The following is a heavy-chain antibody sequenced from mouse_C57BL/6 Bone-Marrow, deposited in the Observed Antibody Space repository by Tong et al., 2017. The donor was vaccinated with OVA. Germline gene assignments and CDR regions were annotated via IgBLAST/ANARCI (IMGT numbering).Heavy chain of an antibody. J-gene: IGHJ1*03. CDR1: GFTFSDYG. Sequence: EVQLQESGGGLVQPGESLKLSCAASGFTFSDYGMHWVRQAPEKGLEWVAYISSGSSTIYYADTVKGRFTISRDNAKNTLFLQMTSLRSEDTAMYYCARPYYYGSSPDVWGTGTTVTVSS. V-gene: IGHV5-17*01. D-gene: IGHD1-1*01. CDR2: ISSGSSTI. CDR3: ARPYYYGSSPDV.